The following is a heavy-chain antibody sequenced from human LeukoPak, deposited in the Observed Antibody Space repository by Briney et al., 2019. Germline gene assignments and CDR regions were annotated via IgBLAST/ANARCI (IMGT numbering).Heavy chain of an antibody. J-gene: IGHJ4*02. V-gene: IGHV3-21*01. Sequence: PGGSLRLSCAASGSTFSSYSMNWVRQAPGKGLEWVSTISSSSSYINYADSVKGRFTISRDNAKNSLYLQMNSLRAEDTAVYYCARATDGDYVPYWGQGTLVTVSS. CDR1: GSTFSSYS. D-gene: IGHD4-17*01. CDR2: ISSSSSYI. CDR3: ARATDGDYVPY.